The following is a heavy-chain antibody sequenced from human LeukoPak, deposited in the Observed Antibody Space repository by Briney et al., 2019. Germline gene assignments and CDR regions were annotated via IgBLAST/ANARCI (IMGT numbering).Heavy chain of an antibody. CDR3: ARHRDGYNRPFDY. J-gene: IGHJ4*02. CDR2: IYYSGST. CDR1: GGSISSSSYY. D-gene: IGHD5-24*01. V-gene: IGHV4-39*07. Sequence: PSETLTLTCTVSGGSISSSSYYWGWIRQPPGKGLKWIGSIYYSGSTYYNPSLKSRVTISVDTSKNQFSLKLSSVTAADTAVYYCARHRDGYNRPFDYWGQGTLVTVSS.